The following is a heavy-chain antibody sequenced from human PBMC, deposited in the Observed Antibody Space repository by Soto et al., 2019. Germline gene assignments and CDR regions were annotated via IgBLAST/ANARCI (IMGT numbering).Heavy chain of an antibody. V-gene: IGHV4-34*01. CDR2: VSHSGST. J-gene: IGHJ5*02. D-gene: IGHD1-1*01. CDR1: NGSFSGSY. Sequence: QVQLQQWGTGLLRPSETLSLTCSVDNGSFSGSYWTWIRQPPGKGLQWIGEVSHSGSTNYDPSLKGRVTISLDASKNQFSLKLNSVTVAGTAIYYCARGLGVHATLCRNWFDPWGQGTQVTVSS. CDR3: ARGLGVHATLCRNWFDP.